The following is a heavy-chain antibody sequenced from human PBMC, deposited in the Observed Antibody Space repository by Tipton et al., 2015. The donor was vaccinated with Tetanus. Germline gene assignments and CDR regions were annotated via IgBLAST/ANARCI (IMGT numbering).Heavy chain of an antibody. CDR1: GFTFSSYT. CDR3: ARDPYGDHGPFDY. CDR2: ISGDSNTI. V-gene: IGHV3-21*01. D-gene: IGHD4-17*01. J-gene: IGHJ4*02. Sequence: SLRLSCEASGFTFSSYTMNWVRQAPGKGLEWVSSISGDSNTIYYADSMKGRFTISRDNAKNSLFLQMSSLRAEDTAVYYCARDPYGDHGPFDYWGQGTLVTVSS.